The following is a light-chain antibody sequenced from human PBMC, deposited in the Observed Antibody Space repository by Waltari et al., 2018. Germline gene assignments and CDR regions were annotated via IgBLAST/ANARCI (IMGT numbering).Light chain of an antibody. V-gene: IGKV1-9*01. CDR2: AAS. CDR1: QGISSY. CDR3: QQLNSYPLT. Sequence: DIQLTQSPSFLSASVGDRVTITCRASQGISSYLAWYQQKQGKAPKLLIYAASTLQSGVPSRFSGSGSGTEFTLTISSLQPEDFATYYCQQLNSYPLTFGGGTKVESK. J-gene: IGKJ4*01.